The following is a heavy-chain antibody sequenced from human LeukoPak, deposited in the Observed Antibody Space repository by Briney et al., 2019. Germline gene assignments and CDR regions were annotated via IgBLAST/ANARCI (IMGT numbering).Heavy chain of an antibody. D-gene: IGHD3-10*01. CDR2: INWNGGST. CDR3: ARADYYGSGNYYTSDY. CDR1: GFTFDDYG. Sequence: GGSLRLSCAASGFTFDDYGMSWVRQAPGKGLEWVSGINWNGGSTGYADSVKGRFTISRDNAKNSLYLQMNSLRAEDTAVYYCARADYYGSGNYYTSDYWGQGTLVTVSS. V-gene: IGHV3-20*04. J-gene: IGHJ4*02.